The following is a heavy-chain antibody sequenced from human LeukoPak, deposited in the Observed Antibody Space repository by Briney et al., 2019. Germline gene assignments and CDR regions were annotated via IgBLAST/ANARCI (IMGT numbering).Heavy chain of an antibody. D-gene: IGHD3-3*01. CDR2: IKSKTDGGTT. CDR1: GFTFSNAW. CDR3: TTDSGSTIFGVPYYYYYMDV. Sequence: GGSPRLSCAASGFTFSNAWMSWVRQAPGKGLEWVGRIKSKTDGGTTDYAAPVKGRFTISRDDSKNTLYLQMNSLKTEDTAVYYCTTDSGSTIFGVPYYYYYMDVWGKGTTVTVSS. J-gene: IGHJ6*03. V-gene: IGHV3-15*01.